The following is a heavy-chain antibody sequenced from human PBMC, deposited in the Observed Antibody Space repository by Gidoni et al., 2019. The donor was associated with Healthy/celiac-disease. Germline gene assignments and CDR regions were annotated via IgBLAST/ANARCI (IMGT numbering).Heavy chain of an antibody. CDR3: AKDITPLLATSVLDY. Sequence: GFSFDDYAMHWVRQAPGKGLEWVSGISWNSGSIGYADSVKGRFTISRDNAKNSLYLQMNSLRAEDTALYYCAKDITPLLATSVLDYWGQGTLVTVSS. J-gene: IGHJ4*02. V-gene: IGHV3-9*01. CDR1: GFSFDDYA. D-gene: IGHD2-15*01. CDR2: ISWNSGSI.